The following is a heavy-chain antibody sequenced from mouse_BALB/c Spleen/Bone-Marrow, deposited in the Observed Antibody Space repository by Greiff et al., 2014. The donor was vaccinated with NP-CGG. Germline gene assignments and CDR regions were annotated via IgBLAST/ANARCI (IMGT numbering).Heavy chain of an antibody. V-gene: IGHV1S22*01. J-gene: IGHJ4*01. Sequence: LQQSGSELVRPGASVKLSCKASGYTFTSYWMHWVKQRHGQGLEWFGNIYPGSGSTNYDEKFKSKGTLTVDTSSSTAYMHLSSLTSEDSAVYYCTRGYYPYYYAMDYWGQGTSVTVSS. CDR1: GYTFTSYW. CDR3: TRGYYPYYYAMDY. CDR2: IYPGSGST. D-gene: IGHD2-3*01.